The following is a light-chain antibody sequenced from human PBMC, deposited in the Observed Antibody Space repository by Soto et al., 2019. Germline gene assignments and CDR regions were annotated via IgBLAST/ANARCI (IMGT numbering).Light chain of an antibody. CDR1: RDIRNV. V-gene: IGKV1-6*01. Sequence: TKSPPYLRPSLPNRGTISFRASRDIRNVLAWYQHAPGKDPKCLIYGASILHSGVPSRFSGSGSGTDFTLTISSLLPEDFATYYCLQDFNYTITFGQGTRLEIK. J-gene: IGKJ5*01. CDR3: LQDFNYTIT. CDR2: GAS.